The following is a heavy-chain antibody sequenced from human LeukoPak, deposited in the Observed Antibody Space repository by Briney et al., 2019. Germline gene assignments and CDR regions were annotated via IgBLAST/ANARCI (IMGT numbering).Heavy chain of an antibody. CDR2: IHPNSGGT. V-gene: IGHV1-2*02. CDR1: VYTFTGYY. Sequence: GASVTVSFKSSVYTFTGYYMHWVRQAPGQGLAWMGWIHPNSGGTNYAQKFQGRVIMTRDTSISTAYMELSRLRSDDTAVYYCARWTGELYYFDYWGQGTLVTVSS. CDR3: ARWTGELYYFDY. D-gene: IGHD1-7*01. J-gene: IGHJ4*02.